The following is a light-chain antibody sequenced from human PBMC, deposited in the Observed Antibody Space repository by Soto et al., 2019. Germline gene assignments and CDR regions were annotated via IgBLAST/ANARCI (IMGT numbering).Light chain of an antibody. Sequence: DIQITQSQSSLSASVGDRVTITCRSSQSISSWLAWYQQKPGKAPKLLIYKASSLESGVPSRFSGSGSGTEFTLTISSLQPDDFAPYYCQQYNSYPWTFGQGTKVDIK. CDR1: QSISSW. CDR3: QQYNSYPWT. J-gene: IGKJ1*01. V-gene: IGKV1-5*03. CDR2: KAS.